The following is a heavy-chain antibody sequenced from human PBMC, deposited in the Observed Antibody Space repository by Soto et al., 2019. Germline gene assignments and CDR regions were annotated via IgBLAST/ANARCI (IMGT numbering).Heavy chain of an antibody. J-gene: IGHJ6*02. CDR3: ARQKVRSGYYYYYYYGMYV. CDR2: MNTNSGNT. CDR1: GYTFTSYD. V-gene: IGHV1-8*01. D-gene: IGHD3-3*01. Sequence: ASVKVSCKASGYTFTSYDINWVRQATGQGLEWMGWMNTNSGNTGYAQKFQGRVTMTRNTSISTAYMELSSLRSEDTAVYYCARQKVRSGYYYYYYYGMYVWGQGTTVTVSS.